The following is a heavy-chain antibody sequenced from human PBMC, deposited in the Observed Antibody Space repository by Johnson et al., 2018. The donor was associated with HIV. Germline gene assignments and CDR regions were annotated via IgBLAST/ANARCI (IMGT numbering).Heavy chain of an antibody. Sequence: QVQLVESGGGVVQPGRSLRLSCAASGFTFSSYGMHWVRQAPGKGLEWVAVIWYDGSNNYYADSVKGRFTISRDNSKNTLYLQMNSLRVDDTAVYHGAKARSGGPGAFEIWGQGTMVTVSS. V-gene: IGHV3-33*06. J-gene: IGHJ3*02. D-gene: IGHD6-19*01. CDR3: AKARSGGPGAFEI. CDR2: IWYDGSNN. CDR1: GFTFSSYG.